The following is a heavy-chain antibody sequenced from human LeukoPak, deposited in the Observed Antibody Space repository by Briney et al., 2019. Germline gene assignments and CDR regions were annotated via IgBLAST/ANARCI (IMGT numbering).Heavy chain of an antibody. Sequence: GASVKLSCKSSGFTFTSYGISWVRQAPGQGLEWMGWISAYNGNTNYAQKLQGRVTMTTDTSTSTAYMELRSLRSDDTAVYYCARVCRDGYGGAFDIWGQGTMVTVSS. J-gene: IGHJ3*02. V-gene: IGHV1-18*01. CDR3: ARVCRDGYGGAFDI. CDR2: ISAYNGNT. CDR1: GFTFTSYG. D-gene: IGHD5-24*01.